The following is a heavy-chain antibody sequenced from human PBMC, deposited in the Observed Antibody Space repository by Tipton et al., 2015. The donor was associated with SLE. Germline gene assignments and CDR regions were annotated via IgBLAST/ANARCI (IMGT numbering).Heavy chain of an antibody. Sequence: LSLTCAVSGYSISSGYYWGWVRQAPGKGLEWVANIKQDGSEKYYVDSVKGRFTISRDNAKNSLYLQMNSLRAEDTAVYYCSSMGARDWYFDLWGRGTLVTVSS. CDR3: SSMGARDWYFDL. D-gene: IGHD1-26*01. CDR1: GYSISSGYY. J-gene: IGHJ2*01. CDR2: IKQDGSEK. V-gene: IGHV3-7*05.